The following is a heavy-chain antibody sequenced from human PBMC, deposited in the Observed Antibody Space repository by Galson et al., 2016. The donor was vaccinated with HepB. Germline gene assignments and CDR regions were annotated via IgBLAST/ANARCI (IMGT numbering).Heavy chain of an antibody. Sequence: TLSLTCTVSGGSISSAGFYWTWICQLPGRGLEWIGYIYYGGSTFYNPSLQIRVTMSVDTSNNQFSLRLNSVTAADTAVYYCARDNVMGAKNWFDPWGRGTLVTVSS. CDR1: GGSISSAGFY. CDR2: IYYGGST. CDR3: ARDNVMGAKNWFDP. D-gene: IGHD1-26*01. J-gene: IGHJ5*02. V-gene: IGHV4-31*03.